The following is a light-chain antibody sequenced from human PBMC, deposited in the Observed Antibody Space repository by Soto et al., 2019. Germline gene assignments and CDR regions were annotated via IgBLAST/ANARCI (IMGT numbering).Light chain of an antibody. CDR1: QGISSW. CDR2: AAS. CDR3: EQANSFPYA. J-gene: IGKJ2*01. Sequence: DIQMTQSPSSVSASVGDRVTITCRASQGISSWLAWYQQKPGKAPKLLIFAASSLQCGVPSKFSGSGYGTDFPLTSSRLLPQDFPTSYCEQANSFPYAFGQGTKLDIK. V-gene: IGKV1-12*02.